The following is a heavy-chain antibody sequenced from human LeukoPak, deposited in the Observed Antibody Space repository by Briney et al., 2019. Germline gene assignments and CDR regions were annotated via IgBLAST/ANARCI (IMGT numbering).Heavy chain of an antibody. CDR2: ISGSGGST. V-gene: IGHV3-23*01. CDR3: AKTSSSWFGPSYYYYYYYMDV. Sequence: GGTLRLSYAASGFTFSSYGMSWVRQAPGKGLEWVSAISGSGGSTYYADSVKGRFTISRDNSKNTLYLRMNSLRAEDTAVYYCAKTSSSWFGPSYYYYYYYMDVWGKGTTVTISS. CDR1: GFTFSSYG. D-gene: IGHD6-13*01. J-gene: IGHJ6*03.